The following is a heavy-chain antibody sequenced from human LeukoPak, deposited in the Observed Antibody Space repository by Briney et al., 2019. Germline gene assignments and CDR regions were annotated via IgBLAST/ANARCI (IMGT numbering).Heavy chain of an antibody. CDR3: AREGLWVGLDSGKTRQAYWES. V-gene: IGHV3-7*01. CDR2: IKEEGCEK. Sequence: GGSLRLSCAASGFTVSSNHMSWVRQAPGKGLKWVANIKEEGCEKHYADSVKGRFTISRDNAKNSLNLQMNSLRAEDTAVYYCAREGLWVGLDSGKTRQAYWESWGQGTMVTVSS. D-gene: IGHD2-21*01. J-gene: IGHJ3*01. CDR1: GFTVSSNH.